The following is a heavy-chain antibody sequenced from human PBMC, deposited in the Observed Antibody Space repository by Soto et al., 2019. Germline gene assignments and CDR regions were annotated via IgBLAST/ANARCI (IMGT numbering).Heavy chain of an antibody. Sequence: SVKVSCKASGGTFSGYTISWVRQAPGQGLEWMGGIIPILGIANYAQKFQGRVTITADKSTSTAYMELSSLRSEDTAVYYCASTNGVPAAINWFDPWGQGTLVTVSS. CDR3: ASTNGVPAAINWFDP. D-gene: IGHD2-2*01. CDR2: IIPILGIA. CDR1: GGTFSGYT. V-gene: IGHV1-69*10. J-gene: IGHJ5*02.